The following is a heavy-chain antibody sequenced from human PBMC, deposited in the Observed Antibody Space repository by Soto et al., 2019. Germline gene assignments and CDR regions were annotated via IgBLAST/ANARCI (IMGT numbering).Heavy chain of an antibody. CDR2: MTSSGAYI. V-gene: IGHV3-21*01. Sequence: GGSLRLSCAASGFAFMSYTMNWVRQAPGEGLEWVSSMTSSGAYIYHADSVKGRFTISRDNAKNSLYPEMNSLRVEDTAVYYCARDRYASYDSWTGFPNDYWGRGTLVTVSS. D-gene: IGHD3-3*01. J-gene: IGHJ4*02. CDR3: ARDRYASYDSWTGFPNDY. CDR1: GFAFMSYT.